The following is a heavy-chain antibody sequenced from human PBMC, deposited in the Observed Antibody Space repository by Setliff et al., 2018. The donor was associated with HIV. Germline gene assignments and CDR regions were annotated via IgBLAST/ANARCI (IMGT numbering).Heavy chain of an antibody. CDR2: ISSNIIYI. V-gene: IGHV3-21*01. D-gene: IGHD1-26*01. Sequence: PGGSLRLSCAASGFTLSTYTMNWVRQAPGKGLEWISSISSNIIYIYYADSVKGRFTVSRDNAKNSLYLQMNSLRAEETAIYYCARDDPAGGIDYWGQGTLVTVSS. J-gene: IGHJ4*02. CDR1: GFTLSTYT. CDR3: ARDDPAGGIDY.